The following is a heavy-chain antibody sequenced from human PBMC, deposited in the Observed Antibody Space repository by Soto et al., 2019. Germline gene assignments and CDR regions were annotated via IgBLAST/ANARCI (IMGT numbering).Heavy chain of an antibody. Sequence: SETLSLTCTVSGGSINSDHWSWIWQPPGEGPEWIGYISYSGNTDYNPSLKSLVTISVDTSKNQFSLKLSSVTAADTAVYYCARVLSGSSLFDYWGQGTLVTVSS. CDR1: GGSINSDH. D-gene: IGHD1-26*01. CDR3: ARVLSGSSLFDY. J-gene: IGHJ4*02. CDR2: ISYSGNT. V-gene: IGHV4-59*01.